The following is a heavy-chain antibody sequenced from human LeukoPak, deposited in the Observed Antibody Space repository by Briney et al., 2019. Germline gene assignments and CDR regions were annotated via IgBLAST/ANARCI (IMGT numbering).Heavy chain of an antibody. D-gene: IGHD6-13*01. CDR3: ARDSSSMSSSSWLGYYFDY. CDR1: GVSISSYY. J-gene: IGHJ4*02. Sequence: SETLSLTCTVSGVSISSYYWSWIRQPAGKGLEWIGRIYTSGSTNYNPSLKSRVTMSVATSKNQFSLKLSSVTAADTAVYYCARDSSSMSSSSWLGYYFDYWGQGTLVTVSS. CDR2: IYTSGST. V-gene: IGHV4-4*07.